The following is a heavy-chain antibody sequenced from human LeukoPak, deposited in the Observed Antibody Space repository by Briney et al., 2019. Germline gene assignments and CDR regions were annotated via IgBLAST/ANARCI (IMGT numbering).Heavy chain of an antibody. CDR2: IIPIFGTA. CDR3: ARVRFYGDYPNNYYYYMDV. J-gene: IGHJ6*03. Sequence: GSSVKVSCKASGVTFSSYAISWVRQAPGQGLEWMGGIIPIFGTANYAQKFQGRVTITADESTSTAYMGLSSLRSEDTAVYYCARVRFYGDYPNNYYYYMDVWGKGTTVTISS. D-gene: IGHD4-17*01. V-gene: IGHV1-69*01. CDR1: GVTFSSYA.